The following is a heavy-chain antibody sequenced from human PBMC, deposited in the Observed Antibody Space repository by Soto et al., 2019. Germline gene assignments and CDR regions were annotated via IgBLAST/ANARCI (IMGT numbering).Heavy chain of an antibody. V-gene: IGHV1-69*08. CDR2: IIPILGIA. CDR3: AREGRFLEWLSPFDY. Sequence: QVQLVQSGAEVKKPGSSVKVSCKASGGTFSSYTISWVRQAPGQGLEWMGRIIPILGIANSAPKFQVRVTMTADKSTSTAYMELSRLRSEDTAVYYCAREGRFLEWLSPFDYWGQGTLVTVSS. CDR1: GGTFSSYT. D-gene: IGHD3-3*01. J-gene: IGHJ4*02.